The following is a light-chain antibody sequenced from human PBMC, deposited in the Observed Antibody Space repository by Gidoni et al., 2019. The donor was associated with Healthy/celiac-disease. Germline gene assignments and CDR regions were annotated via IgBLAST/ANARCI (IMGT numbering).Light chain of an antibody. CDR1: QIVSSSY. CDR2: GAS. V-gene: IGKV3-20*01. J-gene: IGKJ2*01. Sequence: ELVLTQSPGTLSLSPGERATLSGRASQIVSSSYLAWYQQKPGQAPRLLIYGASSRATGSPDRFSGSGSGTDFTLTISRLEPEDFAVYYCQQYGSLYTFGQGTKLEIK. CDR3: QQYGSLYT.